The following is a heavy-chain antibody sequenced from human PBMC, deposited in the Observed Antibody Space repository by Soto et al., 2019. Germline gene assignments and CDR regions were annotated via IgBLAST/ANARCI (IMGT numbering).Heavy chain of an antibody. CDR2: ISSSSFSI. CDR1: GFTFSSYS. J-gene: IGHJ6*02. D-gene: IGHD6-6*01. V-gene: IGHV3-21*01. CDR3: ARNESSNIYGMDV. Sequence: GGSLRLSCAASGFTFSSYSMNWVRQAPGKGLEWVSSISSSSFSINYADSVKGRFSISRDNAQNSLHPQMNNLRAEDTAVYYCARNESSNIYGMDVWGQGTTVTVSS.